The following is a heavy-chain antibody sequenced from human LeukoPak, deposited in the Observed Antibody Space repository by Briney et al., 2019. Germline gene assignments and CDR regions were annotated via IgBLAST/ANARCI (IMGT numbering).Heavy chain of an antibody. V-gene: IGHV3-23*01. CDR2: ITGGGDST. D-gene: IGHD5-24*01. CDR3: AKSRDGYNILDY. J-gene: IGHJ4*02. CDR1: GFTFSSYA. Sequence: GGSLRLSCAASGFTFSSYAXXXXRQAPGXGLXWXSAITGGGDSTHYADSVKGRFTISRDNSKNTLNLQMNSLRAEDTAVYYCAKSRDGYNILDYWGQGTLVTVSS.